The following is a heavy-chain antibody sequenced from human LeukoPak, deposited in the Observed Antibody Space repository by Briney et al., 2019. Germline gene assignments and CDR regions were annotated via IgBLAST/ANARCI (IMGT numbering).Heavy chain of an antibody. J-gene: IGHJ4*02. Sequence: PGGSLRLSCAASVFTFSSYAMHWVRQAAGKGLEYVTANSSNGGSTYYANSVKGRFTISRDNSKNTLYLQMGSLRAEDMAVYYCARDHGGGIVGATYYFDYWGQGTLVTVSS. CDR1: VFTFSSYA. CDR2: NSSNGGST. CDR3: ARDHGGGIVGATYYFDY. V-gene: IGHV3-64*01. D-gene: IGHD1-26*01.